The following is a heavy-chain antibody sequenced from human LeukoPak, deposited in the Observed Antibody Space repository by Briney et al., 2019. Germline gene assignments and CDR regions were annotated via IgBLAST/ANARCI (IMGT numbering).Heavy chain of an antibody. V-gene: IGHV3-23*01. Sequence: GGSLRLSCAASGSTFNNYAMIWVRQAPGKGLEWVSTISTAGAGTYYADSVKGRFTISRDNSKNTLYLQMNSLRAEDTAVYYCAKRGGSGSYYPFDYWGQGTLVTVSS. J-gene: IGHJ4*02. CDR3: AKRGGSGSYYPFDY. CDR1: GSTFNNYA. D-gene: IGHD3-10*01. CDR2: ISTAGAGT.